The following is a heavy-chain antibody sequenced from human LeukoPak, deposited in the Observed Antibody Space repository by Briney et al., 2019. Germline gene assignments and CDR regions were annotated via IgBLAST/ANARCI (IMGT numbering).Heavy chain of an antibody. V-gene: IGHV4-39*01. J-gene: IGHJ4*02. CDR3: ARHAGGISATGTRPFDY. CDR1: GASFSSSTYY. D-gene: IGHD6-13*01. CDR2: IYYSGST. Sequence: SETLSLTCTVSGASFSSSTYYWGWIRQPPGKGLEWIGSIYYSGSTYYNPSLKSRVTMSVDTSKNRFSLKLSSVTAADTAVYYCARHAGGISATGTRPFDYWGQGTLVTVSS.